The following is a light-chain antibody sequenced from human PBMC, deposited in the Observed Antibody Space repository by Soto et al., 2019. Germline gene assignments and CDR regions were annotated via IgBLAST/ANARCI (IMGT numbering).Light chain of an antibody. CDR3: QQYGSSPVT. J-gene: IGKJ1*01. CDR1: QSISSW. V-gene: IGKV1-5*03. CDR2: KAS. Sequence: DIQMTQSPSTLSASVGDRVTITCRASQSISSWLAWYQQKPGKAPKLLIYKASSLESGVPSRFSGSGSGTDFTLTISRLEPEDFAVYYCQQYGSSPVTFGQGTKVDIK.